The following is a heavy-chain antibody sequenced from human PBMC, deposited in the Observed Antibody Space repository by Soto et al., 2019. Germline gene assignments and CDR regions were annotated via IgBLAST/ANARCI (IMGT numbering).Heavy chain of an antibody. D-gene: IGHD2-15*01. Sequence: EAQLVESGGGLVQPGGSLRLSCSASGFTFSSYWMTWIRQAPGKGLECVANIKQDGSEKYYVDSVKGRFTISRDNAKNSLYLKMDTVRAEDGAVYFCAGGTGWIFDYWGQGTLVTVSS. CDR2: IKQDGSEK. CDR3: AGGTGWIFDY. V-gene: IGHV3-7*01. J-gene: IGHJ4*02. CDR1: GFTFSSYW.